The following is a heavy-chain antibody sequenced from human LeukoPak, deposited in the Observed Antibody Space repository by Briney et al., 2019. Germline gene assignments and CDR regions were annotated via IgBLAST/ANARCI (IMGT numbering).Heavy chain of an antibody. V-gene: IGHV3-20*04. CDR1: GFTFDDYG. D-gene: IGHD5-18*01. CDR3: ARRRGYSYWDYAFDI. J-gene: IGHJ3*02. CDR2: INWNGGST. Sequence: QTGGSLRLSCAASGFTFDDYGMSWVRQAPGKGLEWVSGINWNGGSTGYADSVKGRFTISRDNAKNSLYLQMNSLRAEDTALYYCARRRGYSYWDYAFDIWGQGTMVTVSS.